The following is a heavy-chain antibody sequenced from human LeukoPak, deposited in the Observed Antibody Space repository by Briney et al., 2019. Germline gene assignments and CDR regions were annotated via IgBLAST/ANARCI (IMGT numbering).Heavy chain of an antibody. CDR1: GYTFTSYD. D-gene: IGHD6-13*01. CDR2: MNPNSGNT. J-gene: IGHJ6*02. Sequence: ASVKVSCKASGYTFTSYDINWVRQTTGQGLEWMGWMNPNSGNTGYAQKFQGRVTMTRNTSISTAYMELSSLRSEDTAVYYCASQGGAAGTGGYGMDVWGQGTTVTVSS. V-gene: IGHV1-8*01. CDR3: ASQGGAAGTGGYGMDV.